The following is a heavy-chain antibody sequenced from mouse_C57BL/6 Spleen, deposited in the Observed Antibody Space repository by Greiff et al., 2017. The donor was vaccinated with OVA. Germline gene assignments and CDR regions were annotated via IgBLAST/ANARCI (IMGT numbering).Heavy chain of an antibody. V-gene: IGHV1-52*01. D-gene: IGHD1-1*01. CDR2: IDPSDSET. Sequence: VQLQQSGPELVKPGASVKLSCKASGYTFTSYWMHWVKQRPIQGLEWIGNIDPSDSETHYNQKFKDKATLTVDKSSSTAYMQLSSLTSEDSAVYYCARGYGSTPFAYWGQGTLVTVSA. CDR3: ARGYGSTPFAY. CDR1: GYTFTSYW. J-gene: IGHJ3*01.